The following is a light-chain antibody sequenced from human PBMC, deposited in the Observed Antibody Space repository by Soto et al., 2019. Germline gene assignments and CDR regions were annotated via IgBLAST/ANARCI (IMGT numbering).Light chain of an antibody. CDR3: QQYNSYLFT. Sequence: DIQMTQSPSSLSASVGDRVTITCRASQSISNWLAWYQQKPGQAPKLRIYKAFNLKIGAPSRFSGSGSGTEFTLTISSLQPDDFATYYCQQYNSYLFTFGPGTKVDIK. J-gene: IGKJ3*01. CDR2: KAF. V-gene: IGKV1-5*03. CDR1: QSISNW.